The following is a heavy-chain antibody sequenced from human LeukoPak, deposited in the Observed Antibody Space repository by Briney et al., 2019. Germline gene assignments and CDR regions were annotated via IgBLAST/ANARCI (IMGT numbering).Heavy chain of an antibody. V-gene: IGHV3-7*01. J-gene: IGHJ4*02. Sequence: GGSLRLSCTTSGFTFGRFWMSWVRQAPGKGPEWVANIKEDGSERNYVDSVKGRFTISRDNAQNSLYLQLNSLRAADTAVYYCARDLDVETAAMPGGYWGQGTLVTVYS. CDR2: IKEDGSER. D-gene: IGHD2-2*01. CDR1: GFTFGRFW. CDR3: ARDLDVETAAMPGGY.